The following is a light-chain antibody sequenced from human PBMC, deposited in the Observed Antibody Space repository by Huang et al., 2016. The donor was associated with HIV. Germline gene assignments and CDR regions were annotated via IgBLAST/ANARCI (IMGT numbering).Light chain of an antibody. CDR1: QSVNSF. CDR3: QQRGNWPYT. J-gene: IGKJ2*01. V-gene: IGKV3-11*02. Sequence: EIVLTQSPATLSLSPGGRATLSCRASQSVNSFLVWYQQKPGQATRLLIYDTFTRATCIPARFSGSGSGRDFTLIISSLEPEDSAVYYCQQRGNWPYTFGQGTKLEIK. CDR2: DTF.